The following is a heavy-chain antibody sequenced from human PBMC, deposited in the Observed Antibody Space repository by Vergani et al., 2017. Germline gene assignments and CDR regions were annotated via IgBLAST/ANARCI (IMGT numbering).Heavy chain of an antibody. J-gene: IGHJ2*01. Sequence: LEESGGGSVKPGGSLRLSCAASGFKFSDHYMSWIRQAPGKGLEWVSHISPGASTVSYTDSVTGRFTVSRDNDNNSLTLDMTTLRVEDTAVYYCVKDIAASGNYWYFDLWGRGTLVTVSS. CDR1: GFKFSDHY. CDR2: ISPGASTV. CDR3: VKDIAASGNYWYFDL. D-gene: IGHD6-13*01. V-gene: IGHV3-11*04.